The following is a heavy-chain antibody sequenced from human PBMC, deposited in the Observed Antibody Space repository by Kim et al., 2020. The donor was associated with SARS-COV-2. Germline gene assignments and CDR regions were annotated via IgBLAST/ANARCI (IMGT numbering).Heavy chain of an antibody. V-gene: IGHV3-23*01. Sequence: GGSLRLSCAASGFTFSNYAMSWVRQAPGKGLEWVSVISGNGRSTFYADSVKGRFTISRDNSMNLLYLQMNSLRVDDTALYYCANSRFGSGNYTPYWGQGTLVTVSS. J-gene: IGHJ4*02. CDR2: ISGNGRST. CDR3: ANSRFGSGNYTPY. D-gene: IGHD3-10*01. CDR1: GFTFSNYA.